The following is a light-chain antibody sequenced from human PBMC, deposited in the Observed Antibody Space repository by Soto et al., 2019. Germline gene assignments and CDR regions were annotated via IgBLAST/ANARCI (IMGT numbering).Light chain of an antibody. CDR1: KSNNASNT. J-gene: IGLJ1*01. CDR3: AAWDDTLKRYV. V-gene: IGLV1-44*01. CDR2: YNN. Sequence: QSVLSQPPSGSEAPRQTVSLSFFGSKSNNASNTVNWYHPLPGTAPKLLIYYNNQRPSGVPDRFSGSKSGTSASLAISGLQSEDESDYYCAAWDDTLKRYVFGTGTKVTVL.